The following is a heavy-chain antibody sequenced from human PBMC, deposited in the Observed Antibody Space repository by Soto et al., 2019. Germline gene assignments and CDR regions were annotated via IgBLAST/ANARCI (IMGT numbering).Heavy chain of an antibody. J-gene: IGHJ4*02. V-gene: IGHV4-39*01. CDR1: GGSISSSSYF. CDR2: VHYRGST. CDR3: ARGIGYYFDS. D-gene: IGHD5-12*01. Sequence: SETLSLTCTVSGGSISSSSYFWGWIRQPPGKGLEWIGNVHYRGSTYYNASLTSRVTISVDTSKNQFSLKLSSVTAADSAVYSCARGIGYYFDSWGQGTLVTASS.